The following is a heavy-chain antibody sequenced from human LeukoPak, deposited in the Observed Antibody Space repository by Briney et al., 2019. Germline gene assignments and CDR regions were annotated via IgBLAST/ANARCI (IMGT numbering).Heavy chain of an antibody. CDR1: GASITSGGYS. Sequence: KPSETLSLTCAVSGASITSGGYSWNWIRQPPGKGLEWIGFIYHTGATHYNPSLESRVTISLDGSKNQFSLNLSSATAADTAVYYCARETPLRYFDPWGQGTLVTVSS. J-gene: IGHJ4*02. D-gene: IGHD3-9*01. CDR2: IYHTGAT. CDR3: ARETPLRYFDP. V-gene: IGHV4-30-2*01.